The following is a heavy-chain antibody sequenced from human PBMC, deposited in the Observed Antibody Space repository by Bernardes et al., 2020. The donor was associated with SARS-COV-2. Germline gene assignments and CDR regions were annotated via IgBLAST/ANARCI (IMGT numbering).Heavy chain of an antibody. V-gene: IGHV4-59*04. CDR1: GASIHNYY. D-gene: IGHD2-15*01. J-gene: IGHJ6*02. CDR2: FDYTGRT. Sequence: SETLSLTCTVSGASIHNYYWTWIRQPPGKGLEWIGHFDYTGRTFYNPSLKSRLTMSIDTSKNQFSLKLTSVTAADTAVYYCARVDILRGYGLGVWGQGTTVTVPS. CDR3: ARVDILRGYGLGV.